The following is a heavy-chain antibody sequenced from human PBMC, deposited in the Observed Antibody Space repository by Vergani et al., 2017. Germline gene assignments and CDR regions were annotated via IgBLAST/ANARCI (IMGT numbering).Heavy chain of an antibody. CDR2: MNPNSGNT. J-gene: IGHJ4*02. D-gene: IGHD4-17*01. CDR1: GYTFTSYD. Sequence: QVQLVQSGAEVKKPGASVKVSCKASGYTFTSYDINWVRQATGQGLEWMGWMNPNSGNTGYAQKFQGRVTMTRNTSISTAYMELSSRRAEDTAVYYCARGRRGTVTTGRWSLVDDWGQGTLVTVSS. CDR3: ARGRRGTVTTGRWSLVDD. V-gene: IGHV1-8*01.